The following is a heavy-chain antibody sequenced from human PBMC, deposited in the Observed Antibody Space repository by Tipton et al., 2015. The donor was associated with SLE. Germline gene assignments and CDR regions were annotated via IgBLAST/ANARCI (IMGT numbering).Heavy chain of an antibody. CDR3: TRGGVAAAGTRYFDL. V-gene: IGHV4-39*07. CDR2: INHSGST. D-gene: IGHD6-13*01. Sequence: TLSHTCTVSGGSISSGSYYWSWIRQPPGKGLEWIGEINHSGSTNYNPSLKSRVTISVDTSKNQFSLKLSSVTAADTAVYYCTRGGVAAAGTRYFDLWGRGTLVTVSS. CDR1: GGSISSGSYY. J-gene: IGHJ2*01.